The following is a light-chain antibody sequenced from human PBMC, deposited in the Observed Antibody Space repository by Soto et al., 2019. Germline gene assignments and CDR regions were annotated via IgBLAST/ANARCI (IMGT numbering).Light chain of an antibody. CDR1: QLVVTSY. V-gene: IGKV3-20*01. CDR2: GAL. CDR3: QLFGRSPT. J-gene: IGKJ3*01. Sequence: EIVLTQSPGTLSLSPGERVTLSCRASQLVVTSYSHWYQHKPGQAPRLLISGALTRATGIPDRFSGSGSGTDFTLTISRLEPEDCAVYYCQLFGRSPTFGPGTKVHIK.